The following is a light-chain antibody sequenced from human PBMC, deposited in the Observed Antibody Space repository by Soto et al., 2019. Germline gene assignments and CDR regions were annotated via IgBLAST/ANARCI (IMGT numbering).Light chain of an antibody. CDR1: QSLFYRSHNKNY. V-gene: IGKV4-1*01. CDR2: WAS. J-gene: IGKJ1*01. CDR3: HQYYGIPWT. Sequence: DIVMTQSPDSLAVSLGERATINCRSSQSLFYRSHNKNYLAWYQQKPGQPPKLLIYWASTRQSGVPDRFSGSGSGTDFTLTISSLQAEDVAVYYYHQYYGIPWTFGQGTKVDIK.